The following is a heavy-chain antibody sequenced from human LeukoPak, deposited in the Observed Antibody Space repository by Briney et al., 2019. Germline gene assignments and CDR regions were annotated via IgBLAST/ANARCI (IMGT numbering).Heavy chain of an antibody. J-gene: IGHJ4*02. Sequence: GGSLRLSCAASGFTFSSYAMSWVRQAPGKGLEWVSTISGGGGTPYYADSVKGRFTISRDNSKSTLFLQMNSLRVEDTAVYYCAKSGLNRFDYWGQGALVTVSS. CDR3: AKSGLNRFDY. D-gene: IGHD2-15*01. CDR2: ISGGGGTP. CDR1: GFTFSSYA. V-gene: IGHV3-23*01.